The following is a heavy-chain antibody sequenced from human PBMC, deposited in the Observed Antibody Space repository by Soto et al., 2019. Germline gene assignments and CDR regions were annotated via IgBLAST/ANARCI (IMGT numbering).Heavy chain of an antibody. V-gene: IGHV1-8*01. CDR1: GYTFTSSE. CDR3: ARGLIM. CDR2: LNPVGGGA. J-gene: IGHJ1*01. D-gene: IGHD3-16*01. Sequence: QVQLVQSGAEVKKPGASVKVSCKASGYTFTSSEINWFRQAPGQGLEWLGWLNPVGGGAGYAQMLQGRLSLNRNISISTAYLYLTSLKSEDTAVYYCARGLIMWGQGTLVIVSS.